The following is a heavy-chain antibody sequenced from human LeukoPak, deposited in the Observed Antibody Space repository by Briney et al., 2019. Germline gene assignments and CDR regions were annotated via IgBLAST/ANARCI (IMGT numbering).Heavy chain of an antibody. CDR1: GFTFDDYA. V-gene: IGHV3-9*01. CDR3: ARLLTYGSGSYYNVGNYYFDY. J-gene: IGHJ4*02. D-gene: IGHD3-10*01. CDR2: ISWNSGSI. Sequence: SGGSLRLSCAASGFTFDDYAMHWVRQAPGKGLEWVSGISWNSGSIGYADSVKGRFTISRDNAKNSLYLQMNSLRAEDTALYYCARLLTYGSGSYYNVGNYYFDYWGQGTLVTVSS.